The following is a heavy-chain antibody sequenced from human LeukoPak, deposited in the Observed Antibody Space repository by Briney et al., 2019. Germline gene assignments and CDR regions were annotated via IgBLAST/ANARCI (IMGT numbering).Heavy chain of an antibody. J-gene: IGHJ4*02. CDR3: ARDEERYSSSWYVSDY. Sequence: PGRSLRLSCAASGFTFSSYGMHWVRQAPGKGLEWVAVIWYDGSNKYYADSVKGRFTISRDNSKNTLYLQMNSLRAEDTAVYYCARDEERYSSSWYVSDYWGQGTLVTVSS. CDR2: IWYDGSNK. CDR1: GFTFSSYG. D-gene: IGHD6-13*01. V-gene: IGHV3-33*01.